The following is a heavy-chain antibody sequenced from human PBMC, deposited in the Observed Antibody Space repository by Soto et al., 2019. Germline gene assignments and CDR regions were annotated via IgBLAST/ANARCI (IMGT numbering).Heavy chain of an antibody. J-gene: IGHJ5*02. V-gene: IGHV4-39*01. D-gene: IGHD6-13*01. CDR2: IYYSGST. Sequence: TLSLTCTVSCGSISSSSYYWGWIRQPPGKGLEWIGSIYYSGSTYYNPSLKSRVTISVDTSKNQFSLKLSSVTAADTAVYYCARQVLLAAAGTPGPHWFDPWGQGTLVTVSS. CDR1: CGSISSSSYY. CDR3: ARQVLLAAAGTPGPHWFDP.